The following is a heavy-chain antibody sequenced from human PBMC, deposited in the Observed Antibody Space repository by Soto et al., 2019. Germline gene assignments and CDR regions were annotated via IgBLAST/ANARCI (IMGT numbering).Heavy chain of an antibody. CDR1: GGSSSGYY. CDR2: INDSGST. CDR3: ARVVGIYYYGSGSYNWFDP. Sequence: PSETLSLTCAVYGGSSSGYYWSWIRQPPGKGLEWIGEINDSGSTNYNPSLKSRVTISVDTSKNQFSLKLSSVTAADTAVYYCARVVGIYYYGSGSYNWFDPWGQGTLVTVSS. D-gene: IGHD3-10*01. J-gene: IGHJ5*02. V-gene: IGHV4-34*01.